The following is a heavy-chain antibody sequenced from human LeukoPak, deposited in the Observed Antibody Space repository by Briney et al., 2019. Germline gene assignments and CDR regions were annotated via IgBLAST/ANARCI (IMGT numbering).Heavy chain of an antibody. CDR1: GYTFSTYS. D-gene: IGHD3-22*01. CDR2: ISGSGGRT. CDR3: AKDPVDYYDSTGFVGHYYFDY. Sequence: GGSLRLSCAASGYTFSTYSMNWVRQAPGKGLDWVSTISGSGGRTYYADSVKGRFTISRDNSKNTLYLQMNSLRAEDTAVYYCAKDPVDYYDSTGFVGHYYFDYWGQGTLVTVSS. V-gene: IGHV3-23*01. J-gene: IGHJ4*02.